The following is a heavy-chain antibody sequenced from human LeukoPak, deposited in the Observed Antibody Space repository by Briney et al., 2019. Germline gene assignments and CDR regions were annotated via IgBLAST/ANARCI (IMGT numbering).Heavy chain of an antibody. CDR1: GFAFSSHG. Sequence: HPGRSLRLSCAASGFAFSSHGMHWVRQAPGKGLEWVAVVSPDGSMKYYADSMKGRFTISRDNSKDTLYLQMNSLRVEDTAVYYCAKVLPSHDFVWGGFDYWGQGTLVTVSS. D-gene: IGHD3-16*01. CDR2: VSPDGSMK. V-gene: IGHV3-33*06. CDR3: AKVLPSHDFVWGGFDY. J-gene: IGHJ4*02.